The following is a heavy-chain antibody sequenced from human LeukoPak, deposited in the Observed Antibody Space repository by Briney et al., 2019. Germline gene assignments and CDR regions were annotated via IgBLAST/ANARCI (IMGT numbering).Heavy chain of an antibody. V-gene: IGHV1-18*01. D-gene: IGHD3-10*01. J-gene: IGHJ4*02. Sequence: GASVKVSCKASGYTFTSYGISWVRQAPGQGLEWMGWISAYNGNTNYAQKLQGRVTMTTDTSTSTAYMELRSLRSDDTGVYYCARDHRLGGSGSLSYFDYWGQGTLVTVSS. CDR2: ISAYNGNT. CDR3: ARDHRLGGSGSLSYFDY. CDR1: GYTFTSYG.